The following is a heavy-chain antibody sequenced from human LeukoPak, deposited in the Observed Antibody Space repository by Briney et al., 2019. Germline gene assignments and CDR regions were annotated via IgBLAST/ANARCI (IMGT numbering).Heavy chain of an antibody. J-gene: IGHJ4*02. CDR2: IYHSGSA. D-gene: IGHD3-10*01. CDR3: AGRPDASGSYSLDY. CDR1: GGSISSGDYY. Sequence: SETLSLTCTVSGGSISSGDYYWSWIRQPPGKGLEWIGSIYHSGSAYYNPSLKSRVTISVDTSKNQFSLKLSSVTAADTAVYYCAGRPDASGSYSLDYWGQGTLVTVSS. V-gene: IGHV4-30-4*01.